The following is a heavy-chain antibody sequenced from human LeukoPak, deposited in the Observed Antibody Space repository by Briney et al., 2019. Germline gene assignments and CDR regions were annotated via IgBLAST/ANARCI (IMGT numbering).Heavy chain of an antibody. V-gene: IGHV4-4*02. CDR1: GGSISSSNW. Sequence: SETLSLTCAVSGGSISSSNWWSWVRQPPGKGLEWIGSIYHSGSTYYNPSLKSRVTISVDTSKNQFSLKLSSVTAADTAVYYCARCGSSWFDPYYYYGMDVWGQGTTVTVSS. CDR3: ARCGSSWFDPYYYYGMDV. J-gene: IGHJ6*02. CDR2: IYHSGST. D-gene: IGHD6-13*01.